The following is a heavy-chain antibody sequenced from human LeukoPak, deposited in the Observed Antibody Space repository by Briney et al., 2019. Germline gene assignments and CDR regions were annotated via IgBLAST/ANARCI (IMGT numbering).Heavy chain of an antibody. CDR2: ISGSGGNT. Sequence: PGGSLRLSCEASGSGFTFGNFALSWVRQAPGKGLEWVSAISGSGGNTYCADSVKGRFTISRDNSKNTLHLQMNSLRAEDTAIYYCAKGTQQWLVGVYYGMDVWGQGTTVTVSS. CDR1: GSGFTFGNFA. CDR3: AKGTQQWLVGVYYGMDV. D-gene: IGHD6-19*01. V-gene: IGHV3-23*01. J-gene: IGHJ6*02.